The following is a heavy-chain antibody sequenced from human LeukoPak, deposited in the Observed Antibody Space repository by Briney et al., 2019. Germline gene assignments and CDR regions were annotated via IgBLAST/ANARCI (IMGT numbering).Heavy chain of an antibody. Sequence: GGSLRLSCAASGFTFSSYAMSWVRQAPGKGLEWVSAISGSGGSTYYADSVKGRFTISRDNSKNTLYLQMNSLRAEDTAVYYCAGRSSSWYRGIDYWGQGTLVTDSS. CDR1: GFTFSSYA. CDR2: ISGSGGST. J-gene: IGHJ4*02. V-gene: IGHV3-23*01. D-gene: IGHD6-13*01. CDR3: AGRSSSWYRGIDY.